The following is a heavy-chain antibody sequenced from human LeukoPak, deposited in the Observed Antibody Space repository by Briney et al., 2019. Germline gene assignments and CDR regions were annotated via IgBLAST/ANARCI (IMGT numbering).Heavy chain of an antibody. J-gene: IGHJ5*02. V-gene: IGHV4-59*10. CDR1: GGSFSGYY. Sequence: SETLSLTCAVYGGSFSGYYWSWIRQPAGKGLELIGRIFTSGRTNYNPSLKSRVTISLDTSKNQSSLKLSSVTAADTAVYYCARGLTYYYGSGSNNWFDPWGQGTLVTVSS. CDR3: ARGLTYYYGSGSNNWFDP. D-gene: IGHD3-10*01. CDR2: IFTSGRT.